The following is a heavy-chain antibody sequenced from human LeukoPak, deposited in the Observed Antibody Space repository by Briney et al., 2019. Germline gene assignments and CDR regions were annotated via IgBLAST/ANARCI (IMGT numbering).Heavy chain of an antibody. CDR2: ISGSGDST. CDR1: GFTFSNYA. J-gene: IGHJ4*02. V-gene: IGHV3-23*01. Sequence: GGSLRLSCAASGFTFSNYAMRWVRQAPGKGLEWVSGISGSGDSTYYADSVKGRFTISRDNAKNSLYLQMNSLRAEDTAVYYCARGDSSSSSWYHYWGQGTLVTVSS. D-gene: IGHD6-13*01. CDR3: ARGDSSSSSWYHY.